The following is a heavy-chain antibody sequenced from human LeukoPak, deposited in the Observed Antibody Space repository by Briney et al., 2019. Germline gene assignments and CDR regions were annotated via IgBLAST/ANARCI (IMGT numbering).Heavy chain of an antibody. V-gene: IGHV1-69*01. Sequence: SVTVSCKASGGSFSTYAISWVRQAPGQGLEWMGGIIPFFGTPSYAQKFHGRVTITADESTNTAYMEVSSLRSEDTALYYCARYKVPPHQDSSMVPGVYYYYGMDVWGLGTTVTVSS. CDR3: ARYKVPPHQDSSMVPGVYYYYGMDV. J-gene: IGHJ6*02. CDR1: GGSFSTYA. CDR2: IIPFFGTP. D-gene: IGHD3-10*01.